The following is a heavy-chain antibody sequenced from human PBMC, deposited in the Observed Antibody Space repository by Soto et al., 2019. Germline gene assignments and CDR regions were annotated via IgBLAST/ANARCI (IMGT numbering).Heavy chain of an antibody. CDR1: GFTFSNYA. J-gene: IGHJ1*01. CDR2: ISSGGGAT. Sequence: EVQLLESGGGVEQPGGSLRFSCAASGFTFSNYAMNWVRQAPGKGLEWVSSISSGGGATYYADSVKGRFTISRDNSKNTLYLQMNSLRSEDTAVYYCAQGRAYYYFYSAFQHWGQGSLVTVSS. CDR3: AQGRAYYYFYSAFQH. D-gene: IGHD3-3*01. V-gene: IGHV3-23*01.